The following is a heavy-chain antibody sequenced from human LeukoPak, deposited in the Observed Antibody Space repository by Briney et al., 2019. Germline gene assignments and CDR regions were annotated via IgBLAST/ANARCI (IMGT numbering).Heavy chain of an antibody. V-gene: IGHV3-23*01. J-gene: IGHJ4*02. CDR2: ISGSGGST. D-gene: IGHD2/OR15-2a*01. Sequence: PGRSLRLSCAASGFTFSSYGMHWVRQAPGKGLEWVSAISGSGGSTYYADSVKGRFTISRDNSKNTLYLQMNSLRAEDTAVYYCAKDLTRADLYGDYWGQGTLVTVSS. CDR3: AKDLTRADLYGDY. CDR1: GFTFSSYG.